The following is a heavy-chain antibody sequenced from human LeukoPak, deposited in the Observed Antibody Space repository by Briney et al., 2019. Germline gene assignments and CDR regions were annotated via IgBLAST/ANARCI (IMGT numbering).Heavy chain of an antibody. D-gene: IGHD1-7*01. CDR2: IIPIFGTA. J-gene: IGHJ6*02. CDR1: GYTFTAYY. Sequence: GASVKASCNASGYTFTAYYVHWVRQAPGQGLEWMGGIIPIFGTANYAQKFQGRVTITADESTSTAYMELSSLRSEDTAVYYCARMEAARELTYGMDVWGQGTTVTVSS. V-gene: IGHV1-69*13. CDR3: ARMEAARELTYGMDV.